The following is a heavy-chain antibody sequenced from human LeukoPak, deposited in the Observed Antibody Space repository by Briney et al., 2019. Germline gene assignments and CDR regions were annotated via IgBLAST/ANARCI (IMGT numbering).Heavy chain of an antibody. CDR3: TTATSY. CDR1: GFTFSDAW. CDR2: IKSKTYGGTT. J-gene: IGHJ4*02. Sequence: PGGSLRLSCAASGFTFSDAWMSWVRQSPGKGLEWVGRIKSKTYGGTTDYAAPVKGRFTISRDDSKNTVYLQTNSLKTEDTAVYYCTTATSYWGQGSLVTVSS. V-gene: IGHV3-15*01.